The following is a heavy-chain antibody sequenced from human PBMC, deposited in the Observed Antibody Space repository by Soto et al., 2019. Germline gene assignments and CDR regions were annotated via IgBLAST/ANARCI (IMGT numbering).Heavy chain of an antibody. CDR2: ISGSGGST. Sequence: EVQLLASGGGLVQPGGSLRLSCAASGFTFSSYAMSWVRQAPGKGLEWVSAISGSGGSTYYADSVKGRFTISRDNSKNTLYLQMNSLRAEATAVYYCAKDVIVVVVAATGLGDYWGQVTLFTVSS. CDR3: AKDVIVVVVAATGLGDY. J-gene: IGHJ4*02. D-gene: IGHD2-15*01. V-gene: IGHV3-23*01. CDR1: GFTFSSYA.